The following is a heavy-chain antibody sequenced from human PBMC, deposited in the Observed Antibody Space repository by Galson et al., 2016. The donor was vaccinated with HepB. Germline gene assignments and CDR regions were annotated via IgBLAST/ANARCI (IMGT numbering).Heavy chain of an antibody. CDR1: GFTFSSYG. CDR3: AKYRETGGYWGPGFDS. V-gene: IGHV3-23*01. CDR2: LSSGGGTS. D-gene: IGHD1-26*01. J-gene: IGHJ4*02. Sequence: SLRLSCAASGFTFSSYGMTWVRQAPGKGLEWVSALSSGGGTSFYADAVKGRFTISRDISKNTLYLQMDSLRAEDTALYFCAKYRETGGYWGPGFDSWGQGTLVTVSS.